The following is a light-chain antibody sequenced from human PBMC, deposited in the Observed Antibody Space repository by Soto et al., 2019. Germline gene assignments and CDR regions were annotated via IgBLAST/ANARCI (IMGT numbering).Light chain of an antibody. CDR2: WAY. CDR3: QQYYSTPLT. V-gene: IGKV4-1*01. CDR1: QTVLYSSNNKNY. Sequence: DIVMTQSPDSLAVSLGERATINCKSSQTVLYSSNNKNYLAWYQQKPGQPPKLLIYWAYTRESGVPDRFSGSESGTDFTLTISSLQAEDVAVYYCQQYYSTPLTFGGGTKVEIK. J-gene: IGKJ4*01.